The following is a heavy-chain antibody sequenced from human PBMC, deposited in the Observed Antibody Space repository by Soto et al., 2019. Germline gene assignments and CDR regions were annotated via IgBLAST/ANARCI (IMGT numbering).Heavy chain of an antibody. D-gene: IGHD5-18*01. Sequence: GGSLRLSCAASGFTFSSYWMSWVRQAPGKGLEWVANIKQDGSEKYYVDFVKGRFTISRDNAKNSLYLQMNSLRAEDTAVYYCARGRYSYGYYFDYWGQGTLVTVSS. J-gene: IGHJ4*02. V-gene: IGHV3-7*01. CDR2: IKQDGSEK. CDR3: ARGRYSYGYYFDY. CDR1: GFTFSSYW.